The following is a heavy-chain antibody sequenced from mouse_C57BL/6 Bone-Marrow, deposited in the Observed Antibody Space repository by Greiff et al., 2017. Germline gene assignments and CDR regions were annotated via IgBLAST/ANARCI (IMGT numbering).Heavy chain of an antibody. V-gene: IGHV5-9*01. J-gene: IGHJ3*01. CDR1: GFTFSSYT. Sequence: EVQRVESGGGLVKPGGSLKLSCAASGFTFSSYTMSWVRQTPEKRLEWVATISGGGGNTYYPDSVKGRFTISRDNAKNTLYLQMSSLRSEDTALYYCARHGSNYVGFAYWGQGTLVTVSA. D-gene: IGHD2-5*01. CDR2: ISGGGGNT. CDR3: ARHGSNYVGFAY.